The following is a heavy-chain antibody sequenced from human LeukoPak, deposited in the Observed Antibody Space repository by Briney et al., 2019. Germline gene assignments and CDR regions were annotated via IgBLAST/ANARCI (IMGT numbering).Heavy chain of an antibody. V-gene: IGHV3-23*01. CDR3: AKPRVDSGTGSSYGHGLDF. CDR2: ISPQGTT. Sequence: GGSLRLSCAASRFPFSAYAMTWVRQAPGKGPEWVSSISPQGTTYYADSVKGRFTVSRDNSRNTLFLQMGSLRADDMAVYYCAKPRVDSGTGSSYGHGLDFWGQGTLVTVSS. CDR1: RFPFSAYA. J-gene: IGHJ4*01. D-gene: IGHD5-18*01.